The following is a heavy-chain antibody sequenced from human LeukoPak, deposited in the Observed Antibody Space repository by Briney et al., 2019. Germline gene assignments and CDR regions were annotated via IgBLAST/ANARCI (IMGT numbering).Heavy chain of an antibody. D-gene: IGHD1-26*01. V-gene: IGHV4-61*01. Sequence: SETLSLTCTVSGGSINSGSYYWSWIRQPPGKGLEWIGYIYYSGSTNYNPSLKSRVTISVDTSKNQFSLKLSSVTAADTAVYYCARGRSGSYYGKNNYYFDYWGQGTLVTVSS. CDR1: GGSINSGSYY. CDR3: ARGRSGSYYGKNNYYFDY. J-gene: IGHJ4*02. CDR2: IYYSGST.